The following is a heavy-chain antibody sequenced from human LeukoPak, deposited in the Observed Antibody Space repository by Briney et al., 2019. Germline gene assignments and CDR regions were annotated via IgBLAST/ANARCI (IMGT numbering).Heavy chain of an antibody. Sequence: EGTLRLSCAASGFTFSNHGMNWVRQAPGKGLEWVACIMEGGSVQKYVDSVRGRFTISRDNARNSLYLQMNSLRVEDTAVYYCAKDRVGGALEFWGQGTLATVSS. CDR1: GFTFSNHG. D-gene: IGHD2-21*01. J-gene: IGHJ4*02. CDR3: AKDRVGGALEF. CDR2: IMEGGSVQ. V-gene: IGHV3-7*01.